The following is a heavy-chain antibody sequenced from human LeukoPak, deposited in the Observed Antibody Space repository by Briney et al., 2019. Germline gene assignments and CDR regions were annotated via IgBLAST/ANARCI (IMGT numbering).Heavy chain of an antibody. CDR1: GYSLSSGYY. Sequence: SETLSLTCTVSGYSLSSGYYWGWIRQPPGKGLEWIGSIYHSGSTYYNPSLKSRVTISVDTSRNQFSLKLTSVTAADTAVYFCVRLRYFDNTFDYWGQGTLVTVSS. CDR3: VRLRYFDNTFDY. D-gene: IGHD3-9*01. CDR2: IYHSGST. V-gene: IGHV4-38-2*02. J-gene: IGHJ4*02.